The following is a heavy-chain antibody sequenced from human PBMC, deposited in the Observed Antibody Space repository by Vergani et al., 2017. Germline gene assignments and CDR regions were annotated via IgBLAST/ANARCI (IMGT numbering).Heavy chain of an antibody. CDR3: ARIDITMVRGVISYYFDY. V-gene: IGHV2-26*01. CDR1: GFSLSNARMG. J-gene: IGHJ4*02. CDR2: IFSNDEK. Sequence: QVTLKESGPVLVKPTETLTLTCTVSGFSLSNARMGVSWIRQPPGKALEWLAHIFSNDEKSYSTSLKSMLTISKDTSKSQVVLTMTNMDPVDTATYYCARIDITMVRGVISYYFDYWGQGTLVTVSS. D-gene: IGHD3-10*01.